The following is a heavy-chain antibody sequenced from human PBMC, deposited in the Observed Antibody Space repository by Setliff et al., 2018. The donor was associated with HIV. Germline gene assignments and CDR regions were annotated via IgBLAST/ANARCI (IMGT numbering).Heavy chain of an antibody. Sequence: GASVKVSCKASGYTFTSYYIHWVRQAPGQGLEWMGEINPSGGSTSYSEKFRGRATMTRDTSRSTVYMELSSLRFDDTAVYYCARVPILRYASPVDMWGQGTLVT. CDR1: GYTFTSYY. CDR3: ARVPILRYASPVDM. D-gene: IGHD3-9*01. V-gene: IGHV1-46*01. CDR2: INPSGGST. J-gene: IGHJ4*02.